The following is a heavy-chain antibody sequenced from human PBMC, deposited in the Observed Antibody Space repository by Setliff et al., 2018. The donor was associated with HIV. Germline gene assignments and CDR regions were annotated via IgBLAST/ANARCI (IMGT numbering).Heavy chain of an antibody. Sequence: SETPSLTCAVSGGSIRTGDWWSWVRQSPGKGLEWIGEISHSGSTNYNPSLRSRVTISVDTSSNQYSLKLSSVTAADTAVYYCARDYYDDSYYRPGIYYYYYMDVWGKGTTVTVSS. CDR1: GGSIRTGDW. CDR2: ISHSGST. J-gene: IGHJ6*03. V-gene: IGHV4-4*02. CDR3: ARDYYDDSYYRPGIYYYYYMDV. D-gene: IGHD3-22*01.